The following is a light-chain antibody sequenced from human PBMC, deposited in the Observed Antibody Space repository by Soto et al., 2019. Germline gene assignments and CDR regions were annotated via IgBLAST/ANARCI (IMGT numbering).Light chain of an antibody. V-gene: IGLV2-23*02. Sequence: QSALTQPASVYGSPGQSITISCTGTSSDVGSYNLVSWYQQHPGKAPKLMIYEVSKRPSGVSNRFSGSKSGNTASLTISGLQAEDEADYYCCSYAGSSTLVFGGGTQLTVL. CDR1: SSDVGSYNL. J-gene: IGLJ2*01. CDR3: CSYAGSSTLV. CDR2: EVS.